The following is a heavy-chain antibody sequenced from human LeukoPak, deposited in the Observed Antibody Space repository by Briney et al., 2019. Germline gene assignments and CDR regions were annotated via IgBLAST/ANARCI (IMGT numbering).Heavy chain of an antibody. Sequence: NPSETLSLTCTVSGGSISSRSYYWGWIRQPPGKGLEWIGSIYYSGSTYYNPSLKSRVTISVDTSKNQFSLKLSSVTAADTAVYYCARARSITMIVVVMTAAPYYFDYWGQGTLVTVSS. D-gene: IGHD3-22*01. V-gene: IGHV4-39*07. CDR2: IYYSGST. J-gene: IGHJ4*02. CDR1: GGSISSRSYY. CDR3: ARARSITMIVVVMTAAPYYFDY.